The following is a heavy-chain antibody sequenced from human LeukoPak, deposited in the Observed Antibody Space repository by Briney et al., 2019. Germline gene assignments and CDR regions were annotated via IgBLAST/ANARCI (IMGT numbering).Heavy chain of an antibody. CDR3: AGGGDAYKTGY. CDR2: IYYSGGT. V-gene: IGHV4-59*12. J-gene: IGHJ4*02. Sequence: PSETLSLTCTVSGASISSSYWSWIRQPPGKGLEWIGYIYYSGGTTYNPSLKSRVTISLDTSRNHFSLKLNSVTAADTAVYYCAGGGDAYKTGYWGQGTLVTVSS. D-gene: IGHD5-24*01. CDR1: GASISSSY.